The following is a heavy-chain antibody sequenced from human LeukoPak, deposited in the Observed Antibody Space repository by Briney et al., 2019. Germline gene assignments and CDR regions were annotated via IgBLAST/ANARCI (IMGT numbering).Heavy chain of an antibody. J-gene: IGHJ4*02. CDR2: VNINEGP. CDR1: GDSISDFH. Sequence: PSETLSLTCTVSGDSISDFHWSWIRQPAGKGLEWIGHVNINEGPKYNPSLRSRVIMSTDTSRNQYSLELTSVTAADTAVYYCARDGNTYGPDFDYWGQGTLVTVSS. V-gene: IGHV4-4*07. CDR3: ARDGNTYGPDFDY. D-gene: IGHD3-10*01.